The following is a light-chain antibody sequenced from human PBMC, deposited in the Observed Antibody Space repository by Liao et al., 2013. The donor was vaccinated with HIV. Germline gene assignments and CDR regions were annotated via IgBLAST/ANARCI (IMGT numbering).Light chain of an antibody. CDR3: QVWDSSSDHVV. CDR1: FIGSKS. J-gene: IGLJ2*01. Sequence: SHMLTQPPSLSVAPGGTATITCGGEFIGSKSVNWYRHKPGQAPVMVIFYDRDRPSGIPDRFSGSRSGNTATLSISRAEAGDEADYYCQVWDSSSDHVVFGGGTKLTVL. V-gene: IGLV3-21*04. CDR2: YDR.